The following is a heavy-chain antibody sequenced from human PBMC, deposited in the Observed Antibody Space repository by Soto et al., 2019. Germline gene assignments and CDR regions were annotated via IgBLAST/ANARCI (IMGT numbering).Heavy chain of an antibody. D-gene: IGHD3-3*01. CDR3: ARDRAYYDFWSGFNWFDP. CDR1: GYTFTSYA. J-gene: IGHJ5*02. CDR2: INAGNGNT. Sequence: GASVTVSCRASGYTFTSYAMHWVRQAPGQRLEWMGWINAGNGNTKYSQKFQGRVTITRDTSASTAYMELSSLRSEDTAVYYCARDRAYYDFWSGFNWFDPWGQGTLVTVSS. V-gene: IGHV1-3*01.